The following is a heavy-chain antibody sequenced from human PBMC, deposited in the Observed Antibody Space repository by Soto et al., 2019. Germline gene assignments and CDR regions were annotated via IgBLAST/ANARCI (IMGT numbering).Heavy chain of an antibody. Sequence: QVQLVESGGGVVQPGRSLRLSCAASGFTFSSYAMHWVRQAPGKGLEWVAVISYDGSNKYYADSVKVRFTISRDNSKNTLYLQMNSLRAEDTAVYYCARDIDSEWLVFYFDYWGQGTLVTVSS. J-gene: IGHJ4*02. V-gene: IGHV3-30-3*01. CDR2: ISYDGSNK. CDR3: ARDIDSEWLVFYFDY. D-gene: IGHD6-19*01. CDR1: GFTFSSYA.